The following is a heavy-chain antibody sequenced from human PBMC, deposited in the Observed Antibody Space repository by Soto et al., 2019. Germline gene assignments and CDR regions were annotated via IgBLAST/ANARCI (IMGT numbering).Heavy chain of an antibody. CDR1: GDSISNLDYF. Sequence: SETLSLTCSVSGDSISNLDYFWAWIRQPPGQALEYIGYIYKSATTYYNPSFESRVAISVDTSKSQFSLNVTSVTAADTAVYFCARKQAGYFSGIDYWGQGTLVTVSS. CDR2: IYKSATT. CDR3: ARKQAGYFSGIDY. J-gene: IGHJ4*02. V-gene: IGHV4-30-4*01. D-gene: IGHD2-15*01.